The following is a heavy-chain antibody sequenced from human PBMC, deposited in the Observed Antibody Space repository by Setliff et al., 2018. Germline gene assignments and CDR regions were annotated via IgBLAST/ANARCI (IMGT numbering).Heavy chain of an antibody. CDR3: ARGIIAYASWAPNKHAYNYYMDV. V-gene: IGHV1-46*01. CDR2: INPTGEST. Sequence: ASVKVSCKASVYTLSSYYMHWVRQAPGQGLEWMGLINPTGESTVYAEKFQGRVSMTRDTSTSTVYMDLDSLKSGDTAIYYCARGIIAYASWAPNKHAYNYYMDVWGNGTTVTVSS. D-gene: IGHD2-2*01. CDR1: VYTLSSYY. J-gene: IGHJ6*03.